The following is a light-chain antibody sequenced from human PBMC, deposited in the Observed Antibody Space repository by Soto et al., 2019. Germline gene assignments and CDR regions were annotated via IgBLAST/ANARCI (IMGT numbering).Light chain of an antibody. CDR2: LGS. CDR3: MQSIQVPIT. CDR1: QSLLHSNGYNF. Sequence: DIVMTQSPLSLPVTPGEPASISCRSSQSLLHSNGYNFLDWYLQKPGQSPQLLIYLGSSRSSGVPDRFSGSGSGTDFTLKIDRVEAEDVGVYYCMQSIQVPITFGHGTRLEIK. J-gene: IGKJ5*01. V-gene: IGKV2-28*01.